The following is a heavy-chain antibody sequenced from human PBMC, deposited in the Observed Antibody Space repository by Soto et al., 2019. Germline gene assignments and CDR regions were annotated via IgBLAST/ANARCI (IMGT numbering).Heavy chain of an antibody. Sequence: ASVKVSCKASGGTFSSYAISWVRQAPGQGLEWMGGIIPIFGTANYAQKFQGRVTITADESTSTAYMELSSLRSEDTAVYYCASRDEPRQGYYYYYGMDVWGQGTTVTVSS. CDR3: ASRDEPRQGYYYYYGMDV. CDR1: GGTFSSYA. V-gene: IGHV1-69*13. CDR2: IIPIFGTA. D-gene: IGHD6-6*01. J-gene: IGHJ6*02.